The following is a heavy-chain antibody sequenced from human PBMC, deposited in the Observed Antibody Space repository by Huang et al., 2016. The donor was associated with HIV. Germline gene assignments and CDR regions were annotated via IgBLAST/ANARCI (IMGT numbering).Heavy chain of an antibody. Sequence: EVQLVESGGGLVQPGGSLRLSCAASGFTFNSHWMSWVRQAPGKVLEGVANIKHDGSQKNYIDSVKGRFTISRDNAKNSLSLQMNSLRADDTAVYYCARGGYSNFDYWGQGTLVTVSS. V-gene: IGHV3-7*01. J-gene: IGHJ4*02. CDR1: GFTFNSHW. D-gene: IGHD2-15*01. CDR2: IKHDGSQK. CDR3: ARGGYSNFDY.